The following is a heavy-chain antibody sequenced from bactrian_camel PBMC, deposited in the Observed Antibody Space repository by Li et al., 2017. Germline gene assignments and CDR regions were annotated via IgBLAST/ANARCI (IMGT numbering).Heavy chain of an antibody. V-gene: IGHV3S1*01. D-gene: IGHD7*01. CDR1: GFTFSSYW. CDR3: AKEGDMWHPFGY. Sequence: QLVESGGGLVQPGGSLRLSCAASGFTFSSYWMYWVRQAPGKGLEWVAAINSGGTEPYYGESVKGRFTIARDNAKNTMYLQLDSLKPEDTAMYYCAKEGDMWHPFGYWGQGTQVTVS. J-gene: IGHJ6*01. CDR2: INSGGTEP.